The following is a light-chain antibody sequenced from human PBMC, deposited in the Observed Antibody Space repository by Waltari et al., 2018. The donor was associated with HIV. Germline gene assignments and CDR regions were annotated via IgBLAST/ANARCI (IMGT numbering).Light chain of an antibody. CDR2: YDS. CDR1: NIGSKS. CDR3: QVWDSSSDHPV. V-gene: IGLV3-21*04. J-gene: IGLJ1*01. Sequence: SYVLTQPPSVSVAPGKTARITCGGNNIGSKSVHWYQQKPGQAPVLVIYYDSDRPSGIPERFSGSNSWNTATLTISRVEAGDEADYYCQVWDSSSDHPVFGTGTKVTVL.